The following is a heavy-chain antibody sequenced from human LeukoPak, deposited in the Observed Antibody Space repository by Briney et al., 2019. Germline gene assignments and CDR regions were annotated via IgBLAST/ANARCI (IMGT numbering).Heavy chain of an antibody. Sequence: PGGSLRLSCAASGFTFSSYAMHWVRQAPGKGLEWVAVISYDGSNKYYADSVKGRFTISRDNSKNTLYLQMNSLRAEDTAVYYCARGPTTYYDFWSGLFHWGQGTLVTVSS. J-gene: IGHJ4*02. CDR1: GFTFSSYA. CDR2: ISYDGSNK. D-gene: IGHD3-3*01. CDR3: ARGPTTYYDFWSGLFH. V-gene: IGHV3-30*04.